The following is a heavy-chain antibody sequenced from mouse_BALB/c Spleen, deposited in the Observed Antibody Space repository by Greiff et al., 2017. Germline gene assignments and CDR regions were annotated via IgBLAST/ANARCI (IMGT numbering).Heavy chain of an antibody. D-gene: IGHD3-2*01. CDR3: ARGDSSGPLYAMDY. CDR1: GYAFTSYN. Sequence: VQLKESGPELVKPGASVKVSCKASGYAFTSYNMYWVKQSHGKSLEWIGYIDPYNGGTSYNQKFKGKATLTVDKSSSTAYMHLNSLTSEDSAVYYCARGDSSGPLYAMDYWGQGTSVTVSS. J-gene: IGHJ4*01. V-gene: IGHV1S135*01. CDR2: IDPYNGGT.